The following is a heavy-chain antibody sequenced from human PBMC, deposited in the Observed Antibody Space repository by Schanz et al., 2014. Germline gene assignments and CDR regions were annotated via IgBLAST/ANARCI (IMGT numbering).Heavy chain of an antibody. D-gene: IGHD3-3*01. V-gene: IGHV1-46*01. CDR3: VTEKRMESGTWAKAFDI. CDR1: GYTFTTYY. CDR2: INPSGGST. J-gene: IGHJ3*02. Sequence: QVQLVQSGAEVKKPGASVKVSCKASGYTFTTYYIHWVRQAPGQGLEWMGIINPSGGSTSYAQKFQGRITMTRDTSTSTVYMELSSLRSDDTAMYYCVTEKRMESGTWAKAFDIWGQGTWVTVSS.